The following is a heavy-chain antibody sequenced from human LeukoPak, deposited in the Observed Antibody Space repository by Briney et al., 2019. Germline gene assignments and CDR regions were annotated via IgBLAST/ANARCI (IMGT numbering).Heavy chain of an antibody. V-gene: IGHV3-23*01. J-gene: IGHJ6*04. Sequence: GGSLRLSCAASGFTFSSYAMSWVRQAPGKGLEWVSAISGSGGSTYYADSVKGRFTISRDNSKNTLYLQMNSLRAEDTAVYYCAKHGSSLRDYYYYGMDVWGKGTTVTVSS. CDR2: ISGSGGST. CDR3: AKHGSSLRDYYYYGMDV. CDR1: GFTFSSYA. D-gene: IGHD6-13*01.